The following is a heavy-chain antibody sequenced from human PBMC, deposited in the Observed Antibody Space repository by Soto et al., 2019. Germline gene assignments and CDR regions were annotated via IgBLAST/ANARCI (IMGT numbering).Heavy chain of an antibody. CDR2: IVVGSGNT. J-gene: IGHJ6*02. V-gene: IGHV1-58*01. D-gene: IGHD2-2*01. CDR1: GFTFTSSA. Sequence: SVKVSCKASGFTFTSSAVQWVRQARGQRLEWIGWIVVGSGNTNYAQKFQERVTITRDMSTSTAYMELSSLRSEDTAVYYCAAAPLQYCSSTSCYDRLYYYGMDVWGQGTTVIVSS. CDR3: AAAPLQYCSSTSCYDRLYYYGMDV.